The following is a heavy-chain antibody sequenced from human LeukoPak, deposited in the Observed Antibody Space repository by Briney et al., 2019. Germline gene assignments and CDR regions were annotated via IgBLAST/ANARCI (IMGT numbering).Heavy chain of an antibody. J-gene: IGHJ5*02. CDR1: GGSISSGNYY. Sequence: SETLSLTCTVSGGSISSGNYYWSRIRQHPGKGLEWIGYIHHSGTTYYNPSLKSRVIISVDTSKNQFSLKLNSVTAADTAVYYCASYGSGSYRFAPWGQGTLVTVSS. CDR2: IHHSGTT. V-gene: IGHV4-31*03. CDR3: ASYGSGSYRFAP. D-gene: IGHD3-10*01.